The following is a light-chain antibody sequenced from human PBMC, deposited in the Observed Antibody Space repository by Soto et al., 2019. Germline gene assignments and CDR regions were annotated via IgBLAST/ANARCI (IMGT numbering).Light chain of an antibody. J-gene: IGKJ3*01. V-gene: IGKV1-9*01. Sequence: IPLTQSPSSLSASVGDRVTISCRASQGISTYLAWYQQKLGKAPKLLIYAASTLQSGVPSRFSGSGSGTDFTLTINSLQPEDFATYYCQQLNNYPRTFGPGTKVDIK. CDR1: QGISTY. CDR2: AAS. CDR3: QQLNNYPRT.